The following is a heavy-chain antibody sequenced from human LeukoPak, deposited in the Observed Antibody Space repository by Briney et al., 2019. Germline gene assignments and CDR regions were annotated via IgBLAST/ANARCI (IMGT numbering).Heavy chain of an antibody. V-gene: IGHV1-8*01. J-gene: IGHJ4*02. CDR2: MRPNNGNT. D-gene: IGHD4-23*01. Sequence: ASVKVSFKASGYTFTSYDISWVRQATGQGLEWMGWMRPNNGNTGYAQKFQGRVTMTRNTSISTAYMELSSLRSEDTAVYYCARNYDGNSVSLYYWGQGTLVTVSS. CDR3: ARNYDGNSVSLYY. CDR1: GYTFTSYD.